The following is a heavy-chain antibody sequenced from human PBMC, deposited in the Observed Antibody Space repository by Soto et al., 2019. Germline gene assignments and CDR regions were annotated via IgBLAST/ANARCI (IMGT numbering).Heavy chain of an antibody. J-gene: IGHJ6*02. V-gene: IGHV3-23*01. CDR2: ISGGVSST. D-gene: IGHD6-13*01. CDR3: AXVSAAPGRSYYYYGLDV. CDR1: GFTFSNNG. Sequence: GGSLRLSCAASGFTFSNNGLNWVRQAPGKGLEWVSGISGGVSSTFYADSVKGRFSISRDNSKNTLYLQMNSLRAEDTAVYYCAXVSAAPGRSYYYYGLDVWGQGTTVTVSS.